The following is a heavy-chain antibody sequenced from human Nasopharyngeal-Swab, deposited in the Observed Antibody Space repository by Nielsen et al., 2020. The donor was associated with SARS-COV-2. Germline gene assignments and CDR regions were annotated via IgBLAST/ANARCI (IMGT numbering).Heavy chain of an antibody. CDR2: ISSSGSTI. D-gene: IGHD2-15*01. Sequence: GESLKISCAASGFTFSSYEMNWVRQAPGKGLEWVSYISSSGSTIYYADSVKGRFTISRDNAKNSVSLQMNNVRAEDTAVYFCARNFDYSRFDYWGRGTLVTVSS. CDR1: GFTFSSYE. V-gene: IGHV3-48*03. CDR3: ARNFDYSRFDY. J-gene: IGHJ4*02.